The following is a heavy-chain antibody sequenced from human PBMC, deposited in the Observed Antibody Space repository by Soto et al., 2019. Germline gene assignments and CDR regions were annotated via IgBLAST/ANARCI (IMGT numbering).Heavy chain of an antibody. J-gene: IGHJ3*02. Sequence: PSSTXPLAGTVSGCCISISSYCWCWIRQPPGNVLEWIGSIYYSGSTYYNPSLKSRVTISVDTSKNQFSLKMSSVTAADTAVYYCAPHDASHYDILTGQAHDFDISGQGTMV. V-gene: IGHV4-39*01. CDR1: GCCISISSYC. CDR3: APHDASHYDILTGQAHDFDI. D-gene: IGHD3-9*01. CDR2: IYYSGST.